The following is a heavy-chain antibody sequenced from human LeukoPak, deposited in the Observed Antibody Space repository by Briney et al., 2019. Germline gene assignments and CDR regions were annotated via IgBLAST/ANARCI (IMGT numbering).Heavy chain of an antibody. Sequence: SGTLSLTCSVSGVSVMSYYWSWIRQPPGKGLEWLGYIYSNGSTNFHPALKGRRTISVDTDKTQISLKLTSVTVADTAVDDCERSGGGYTATILGYFFDYWGQGALVTVSS. CDR1: GVSVMSYY. J-gene: IGHJ4*02. V-gene: IGHV4-59*02. CDR3: ERSGGGYTATILGYFFDY. D-gene: IGHD5-18*01. CDR2: IYSNGST.